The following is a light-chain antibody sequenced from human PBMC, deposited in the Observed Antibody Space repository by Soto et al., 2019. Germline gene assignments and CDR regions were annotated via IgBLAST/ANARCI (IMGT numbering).Light chain of an antibody. Sequence: DIVLRQSPVTLSLSPGERATLSCRASQSVSSNHLAWYQQKPGQAPRLLIYGGSSRATGIPVRFSGSGSETDFTLTITRLEPEDFAVYYCQQYSSSRTFGQGTKVDIK. V-gene: IGKV3-20*01. CDR3: QQYSSSRT. CDR1: QSVSSNH. J-gene: IGKJ1*01. CDR2: GGS.